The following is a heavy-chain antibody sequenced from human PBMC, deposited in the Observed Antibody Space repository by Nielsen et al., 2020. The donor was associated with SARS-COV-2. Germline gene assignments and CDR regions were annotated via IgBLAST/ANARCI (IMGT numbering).Heavy chain of an antibody. CDR2: IYHRGST. Sequence: SETLSLTCAVYGTSFSDHYWSWVRQPPGKGLEWIGEIYHRGSTNYSPSLKTRVTISVDKSKNQFSLELRSVTAADTAVYYCARDCSCGLGSSPSYYFDYWGQGTLVTVSS. CDR3: ARDCSCGLGSSPSYYFDY. CDR1: GTSFSDHY. D-gene: IGHD7-27*01. J-gene: IGHJ4*02. V-gene: IGHV4-34*01.